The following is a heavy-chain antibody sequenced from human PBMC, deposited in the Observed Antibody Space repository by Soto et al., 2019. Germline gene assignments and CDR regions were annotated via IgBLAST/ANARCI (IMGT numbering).Heavy chain of an antibody. J-gene: IGHJ4*02. CDR3: VQTTGWPGFDF. V-gene: IGHV3-53*01. Sequence: EVQLVESGGGWIQPGGTLSLSCAASGFAVSIKYMTWDRQAPGKGLEWVSVIYGGGTTNYADSVKGRFTISRDTSKNTLYLQITSLRAEATAGYYLVQTTGWPGFDFWGQGPLVTVSS. CDR2: IYGGGTT. D-gene: IGHD6-19*01. CDR1: GFAVSIKY.